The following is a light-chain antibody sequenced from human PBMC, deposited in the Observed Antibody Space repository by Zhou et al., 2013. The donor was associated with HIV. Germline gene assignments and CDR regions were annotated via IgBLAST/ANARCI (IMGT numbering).Light chain of an antibody. J-gene: IGKJ1*01. CDR1: QNIRKY. V-gene: IGKV1-16*01. CDR2: TAS. CDR3: QQYNSLWT. Sequence: DIQMTQSPSSLSASVGDRVTITCRASQNIRKYLNWIQQKPGKAPQVLISTASTLKSGVPSRFSGSGSGTDFSLTISSLQPDDFATYYCQQYNSLWTFGQGTKVEIK.